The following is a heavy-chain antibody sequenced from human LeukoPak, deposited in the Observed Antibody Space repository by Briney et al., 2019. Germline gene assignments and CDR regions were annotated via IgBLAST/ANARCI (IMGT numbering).Heavy chain of an antibody. V-gene: IGHV3-30*02. D-gene: IGHD6-13*01. CDR1: RFTFNTYW. CDR3: AKDPNSSSWYYFDY. J-gene: IGHJ4*02. CDR2: IRYDGSNK. Sequence: GGSLRLSCAASRFTFNTYWMSWVRQAPGKGLEWVAFIRYDGSNKYYADSVKGRFTISRDNSKNTLYLQMNSLRAEDTAVYYCAKDPNSSSWYYFDYWGQGTLVTVSS.